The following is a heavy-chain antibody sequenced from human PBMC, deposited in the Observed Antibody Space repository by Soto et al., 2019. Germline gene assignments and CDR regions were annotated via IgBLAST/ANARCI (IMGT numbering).Heavy chain of an antibody. CDR2: IIPIFGTA. J-gene: IGHJ3*02. CDR3: ARVGVMGYCSSTSCYTGRDAFDI. D-gene: IGHD2-2*02. CDR1: GGTFSSYA. Sequence: QVQLVQSGAEVKKPGSSVKVSCKASGGTFSSYAISWVRQAPGQGLEWMGGIIPIFGTANYAQKFQGRVTITADESTSTAYMELSRLRSEDTAVYYCARVGVMGYCSSTSCYTGRDAFDIWGQGTMVTVSS. V-gene: IGHV1-69*01.